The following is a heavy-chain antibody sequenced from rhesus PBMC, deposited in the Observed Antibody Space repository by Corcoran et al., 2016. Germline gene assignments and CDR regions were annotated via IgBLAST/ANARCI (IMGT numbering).Heavy chain of an antibody. V-gene: IGHV4-169*02. J-gene: IGHJ4*01. D-gene: IGHD1-20*01. CDR1: GGSISSSY. CDR2: INGSGSST. CDR3: ASDPAGTNLDY. Sequence: QLQLQESGPGLVKPSETLSVTCAVSGGSISSSYWSWIRQAPGKGLGWIENINGSGSSTNYNPSLKSRVTLSVDTSKNQLSLKLSSVTAADTAVYYCASDPAGTNLDYWGQGVLVTVSP.